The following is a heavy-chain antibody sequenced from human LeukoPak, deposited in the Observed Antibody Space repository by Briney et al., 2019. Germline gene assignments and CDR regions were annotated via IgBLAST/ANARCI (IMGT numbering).Heavy chain of an antibody. Sequence: SETLSLTCTVSGGSISSYYWSWIRQPPGKGLEWIGYIYYSGSTYYNPSPKSRVTISVDTSKNQFSLKLSSVTAADTAVYYCARACSSTSCYNYYYYGMDVWGKGTTVTVSS. V-gene: IGHV4-30-4*08. CDR3: ARACSSTSCYNYYYYGMDV. D-gene: IGHD2-2*02. CDR2: IYYSGST. CDR1: GGSISSYY. J-gene: IGHJ6*04.